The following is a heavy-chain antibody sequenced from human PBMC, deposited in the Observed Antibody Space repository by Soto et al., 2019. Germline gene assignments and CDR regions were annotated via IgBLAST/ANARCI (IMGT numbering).Heavy chain of an antibody. D-gene: IGHD3-3*01. V-gene: IGHV3-21*01. CDR2: ISSSSSYI. CDR3: ARDLNTYYDFWSGYYDY. J-gene: IGHJ4*02. CDR1: GFTFSSYS. Sequence: EVQLVESGGGLVKPRGSLRLSCAASGFTFSSYSMNWVRQAPGKGLEWVSSISSSSSYIYYADSVKGRFTISRDNAKNSLYLQMNSLRAEDTAVYYCARDLNTYYDFWSGYYDYWGQGTLVTVST.